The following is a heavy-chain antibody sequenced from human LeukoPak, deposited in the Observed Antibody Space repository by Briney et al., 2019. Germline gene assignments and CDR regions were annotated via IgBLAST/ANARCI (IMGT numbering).Heavy chain of an antibody. CDR3: ARGVRFGSSGWYPAFDY. CDR2: INHSGST. V-gene: IGHV4-34*01. Sequence: SETLSLTCTVSSGSISGYYWSWIRQPPGKGLEWIGEINHSGSTNYNPSLKSRVTISVDTSKNQFSLKLSSVTAADTAVYYCARGVRFGSSGWYPAFDYWGQGTLVTVSS. CDR1: SGSISGYY. J-gene: IGHJ4*02. D-gene: IGHD6-19*01.